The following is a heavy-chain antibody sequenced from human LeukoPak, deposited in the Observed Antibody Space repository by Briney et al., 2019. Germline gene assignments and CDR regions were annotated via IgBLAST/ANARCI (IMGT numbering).Heavy chain of an antibody. Sequence: GGSLRLSCTASGFTLGSHYMHWVRQTTGEGLQWVAAIASGFQIFYAGSVKGRFTVSGEDAKKSLYLQMNSLRAGDTAVYYCVREARGYHYTYFDYWGQGTLVTVSS. V-gene: IGHV3-13*01. CDR2: IASGFQI. CDR3: VREARGYHYTYFDY. D-gene: IGHD5-18*01. J-gene: IGHJ4*02. CDR1: GFTLGSHY.